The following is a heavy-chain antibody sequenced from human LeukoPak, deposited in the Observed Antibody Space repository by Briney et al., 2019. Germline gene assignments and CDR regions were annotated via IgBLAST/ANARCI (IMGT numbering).Heavy chain of an antibody. V-gene: IGHV4-34*01. D-gene: IGHD5-18*01. J-gene: IGHJ4*02. CDR3: ARDRSYGR. CDR2: INHSGTI. CDR1: GGSLSGYY. Sequence: PSETLSLTCAVYGGSLSGYYWTWIRQPPGKGLEWIGEINHSGTINYNPSLKSRVTISLDTSKNHFSLIVTSVTAADTAVYYCARDRSYGRWGQGTLVTVSS.